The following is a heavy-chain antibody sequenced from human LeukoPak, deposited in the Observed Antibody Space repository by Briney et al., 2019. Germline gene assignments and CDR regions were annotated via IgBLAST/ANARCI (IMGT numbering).Heavy chain of an antibody. CDR3: AKSGLNRFDY. V-gene: IGHV3-23*01. Sequence: GGSLRLSCTASGFTFGDYAMSWVRQAPGKGLEWVSTISGRDDSTYYADSVKGRFTISRDNSKNTLYLQVNSLRAEDTAVYYCAKSGLNRFDYWGQGTLVTVSS. CDR1: GFTFGDYA. J-gene: IGHJ4*02. D-gene: IGHD2-15*01. CDR2: ISGRDDST.